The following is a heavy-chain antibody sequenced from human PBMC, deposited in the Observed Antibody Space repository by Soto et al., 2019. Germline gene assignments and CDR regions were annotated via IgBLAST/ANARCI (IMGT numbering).Heavy chain of an antibody. CDR3: ARDVHSSGSIHAFDI. Sequence: QVQLQESGPGLVKPSQTLSLTCTVSGGSISSGDYYWSWIRQPPGKGLEWIGYIYYSGSTYYNPSLKSRVTISVDTSKNQSSLKLSSVTAADTAVYYCARDVHSSGSIHAFDIWGQGTMVTVSS. V-gene: IGHV4-30-4*01. D-gene: IGHD3-22*01. CDR1: GGSISSGDYY. CDR2: IYYSGST. J-gene: IGHJ3*02.